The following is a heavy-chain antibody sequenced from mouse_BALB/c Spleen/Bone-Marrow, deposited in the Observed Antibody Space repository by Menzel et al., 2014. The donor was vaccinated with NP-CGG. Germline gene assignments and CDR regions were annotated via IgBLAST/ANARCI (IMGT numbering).Heavy chain of an antibody. Sequence: VESGGGLVKPGGSLKLSCSASGFTFSSSIMSWVRQTPEKRLEWVATISTGGTYTYYPDSVKGRFTISRDNAKNTLYLQMSSLKSEDTAMYYCSRGYGNCFDYWGQGTTLTVSS. J-gene: IGHJ2*01. CDR3: SRGYGNCFDY. D-gene: IGHD2-10*02. V-gene: IGHV5-6-4*01. CDR2: ISTGGTYT. CDR1: GFTFSSSI.